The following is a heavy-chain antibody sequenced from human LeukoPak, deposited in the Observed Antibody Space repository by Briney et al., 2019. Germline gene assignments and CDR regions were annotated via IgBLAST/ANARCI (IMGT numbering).Heavy chain of an antibody. CDR2: IKQDGSEK. J-gene: IGHJ4*02. CDR1: GFIFSTYW. CDR3: ARDGLAAAGIFDY. Sequence: GGSLRLSCAASGFIFSTYWMTWVRQAPGRGLEWVANIKQDGSEKYYVDSVKGRFTISRDNAKNSLYLQMNSLRAEDTAVYYCARDGLAAAGIFDYWGQGTLVTVSS. D-gene: IGHD6-13*01. V-gene: IGHV3-7*03.